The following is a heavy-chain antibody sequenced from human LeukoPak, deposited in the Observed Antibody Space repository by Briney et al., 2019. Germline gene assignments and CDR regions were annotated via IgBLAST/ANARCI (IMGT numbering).Heavy chain of an antibody. CDR1: GFTFSSYS. V-gene: IGHV3-21*01. CDR2: ISSNSRYI. Sequence: GGSLRLSCAASGFTFSSYSMNWVRQAPGKGLEWVSSISSNSRYINYADSVRGRFTISRDNAKNSLYLQMHSLRAEDTAVYYCARDYYWGQGTLVTVSS. J-gene: IGHJ4*02. CDR3: ARDYY.